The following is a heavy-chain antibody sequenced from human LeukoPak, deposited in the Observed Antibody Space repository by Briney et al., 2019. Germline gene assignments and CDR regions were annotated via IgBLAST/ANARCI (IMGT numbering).Heavy chain of an antibody. CDR2: IKQDGSEK. V-gene: IGHV3-7*03. Sequence: GGSLRLSCAASGFTFSSYWMHWVRQAPGKGLEWVANIKQDGSEKYYVDSVKGRFTISRDNAKNSLFLQMNSLRAGDTAVYYCARDLFQYGMDVWGQGTTVTVSS. J-gene: IGHJ6*02. CDR1: GFTFSSYW. CDR3: ARDLFQYGMDV.